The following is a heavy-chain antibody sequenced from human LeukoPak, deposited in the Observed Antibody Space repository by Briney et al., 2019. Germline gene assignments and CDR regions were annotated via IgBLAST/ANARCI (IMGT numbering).Heavy chain of an antibody. CDR1: GYTFTSYD. CDR3: ARVEMATIYAFDI. CDR2: MNPNSGNT. J-gene: IGHJ3*02. V-gene: IGHV1-8*01. Sequence: ASVKVSCKASGYTFTSYDINWVRQATGQGLEWMGWMNPNSGNTGYAQKFQGRVTITADESTSTAYMELSSLRSEDTAVYYCARVEMATIYAFDIWGQGTMVTVSS. D-gene: IGHD5-24*01.